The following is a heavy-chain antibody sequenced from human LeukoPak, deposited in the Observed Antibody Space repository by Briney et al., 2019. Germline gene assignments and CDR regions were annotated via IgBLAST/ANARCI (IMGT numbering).Heavy chain of an antibody. D-gene: IGHD4-17*01. CDR3: APSVMIPTGDWFDP. J-gene: IGHJ5*02. CDR1: GFTFSSYS. Sequence: GGSLRLSCAASGFTFSSYSMNWVRQAPGKGLEGVSPISSSSSYIYYADSVKGRFTISRDNAKNSLYPQMNSLRVEDTAVYYCAPSVMIPTGDWFDPWGQGTLVTVSS. V-gene: IGHV3-21*01. CDR2: ISSSSSYI.